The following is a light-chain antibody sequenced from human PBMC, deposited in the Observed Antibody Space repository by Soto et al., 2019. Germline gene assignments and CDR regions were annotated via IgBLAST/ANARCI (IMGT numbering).Light chain of an antibody. V-gene: IGKV1-9*01. CDR2: TAS. J-gene: IGKJ4*01. Sequence: DIQLTQSPSFLSASVGDRVTVTCRSGQGINNYLAWYQQKPGKAPKLLIYTASTLQSGVPSRFSGSGSGTEFTLTITNLQPEDFAAYYCQQLYTYPLIFGGRTKVDIK. CDR1: QGINNY. CDR3: QQLYTYPLI.